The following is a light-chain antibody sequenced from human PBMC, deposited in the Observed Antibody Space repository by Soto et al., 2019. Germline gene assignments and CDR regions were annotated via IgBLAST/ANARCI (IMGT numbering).Light chain of an antibody. V-gene: IGLV2-23*03. CDR2: EGT. J-gene: IGLJ1*01. CDR3: YSFAGSTTFSYV. Sequence: QSVLTQPPSASGSPGQSLTISCTGASSDVGRYNYVSWYQQHPGKAPTVLIYEGTKRPSGVSNRFSGSKSGNTASLTISGLQTEDEADYYCYSFAGSTTFSYVFGPGTKLTVL. CDR1: SSDVGRYNY.